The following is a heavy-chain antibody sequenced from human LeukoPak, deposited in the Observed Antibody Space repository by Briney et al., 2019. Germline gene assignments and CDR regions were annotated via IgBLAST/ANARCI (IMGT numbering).Heavy chain of an antibody. D-gene: IGHD3-22*01. J-gene: IGHJ4*02. CDR1: GGSFSGYY. CDR2: INHSGST. CDR3: ASGYDSSGYYPAFGY. Sequence: PSETLSLTCAVYGGSFSGYYWSWIRQPPGKGLEWIGEINHSGSTNYNPSLKSRVTISVDTSKNQFSLKLSSVTAADTAVYYCASGYDSSGYYPAFGYWGQGTLVTVSS. V-gene: IGHV4-34*01.